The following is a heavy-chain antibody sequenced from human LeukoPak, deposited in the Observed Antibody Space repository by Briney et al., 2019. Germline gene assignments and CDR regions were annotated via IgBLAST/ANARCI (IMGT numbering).Heavy chain of an antibody. V-gene: IGHV7-4-1*02. CDR1: GYTFTSYA. CDR3: ARKVGVLMVYASPFDP. D-gene: IGHD2-8*01. Sequence: ASVKVSCKASGYTFTSYAMNWVRQAPGQGLEWMGWINTNTGNPTYAQGFTGRFVFSLDTSVSTAYLQISSLKAEDTAVYYCARKVGVLMVYASPFDPWGQGTLVTVSS. CDR2: INTNTGNP. J-gene: IGHJ5*02.